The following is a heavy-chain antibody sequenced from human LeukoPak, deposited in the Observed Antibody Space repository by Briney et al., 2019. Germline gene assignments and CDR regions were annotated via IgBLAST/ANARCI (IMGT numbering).Heavy chain of an antibody. V-gene: IGHV3-7*05. CDR2: IKQDGSEK. CDR3: ARVSAAGTRGFDY. J-gene: IGHJ4*02. Sequence: PGGTLRLSCADPGFTFSGCGMSSVRAAPGKGLEWVANIKQDGSEKLYVDSVKGRFTFSRDNAKNSLYLQMNSLRAEDTAVYYCARVSAAGTRGFDYWGQGTLVTVSS. D-gene: IGHD6-13*01. CDR1: GFTFSGCG.